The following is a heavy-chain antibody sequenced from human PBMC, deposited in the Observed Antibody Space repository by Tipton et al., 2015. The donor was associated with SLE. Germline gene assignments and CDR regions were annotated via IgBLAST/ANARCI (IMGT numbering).Heavy chain of an antibody. J-gene: IGHJ6*02. V-gene: IGHV3-23*01. CDR2: IGDSGGAT. Sequence: SLRLSCAASGFPFSSHTMTWVRQAPGKGLEWVSVIGDSGGATYYSDSVKGRFTVSRDNSKNTLYLQMNSLRAEDTAVYYCARQIVVPAPSYYHYYGMDVWGQGTTVTVSS. D-gene: IGHD2-2*01. CDR3: ARQIVVPAPSYYHYYGMDV. CDR1: GFPFSSHT.